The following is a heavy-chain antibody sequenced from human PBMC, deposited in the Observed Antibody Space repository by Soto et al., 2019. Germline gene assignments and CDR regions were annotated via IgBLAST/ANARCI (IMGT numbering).Heavy chain of an antibody. J-gene: IGHJ4*02. V-gene: IGHV1-2*02. CDR2: INPNSGGT. CDR3: ARVPRGYTPFDY. D-gene: IGHD5-12*01. CDR1: GYTFTGYY. Sequence: ASVKVSCKASGYTFTGYYMHWVRQAPGQGLEWMGWINPNSGGTNYAQKVQGRVTMTRDTSISTAYMELSRLRSDDTAVYYCARVPRGYTPFDYWGQGTLVTVSS.